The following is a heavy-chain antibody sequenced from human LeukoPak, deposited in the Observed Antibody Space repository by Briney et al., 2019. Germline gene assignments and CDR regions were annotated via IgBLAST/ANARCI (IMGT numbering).Heavy chain of an antibody. CDR3: ARDSGSYVDY. D-gene: IGHD1-26*01. V-gene: IGHV3-21*01. CDR1: GFTFSSYS. Sequence: GGSLRLSCAASGFTFSSYSMNWVRQAPGKGLEWVSFISSSSSYIYYVDSVKGRFTISRENAKNSLYLQMNSLRAEDTAVYYCARDSGSYVDYWGQGTLVTVSS. CDR2: ISSSSSYI. J-gene: IGHJ4*02.